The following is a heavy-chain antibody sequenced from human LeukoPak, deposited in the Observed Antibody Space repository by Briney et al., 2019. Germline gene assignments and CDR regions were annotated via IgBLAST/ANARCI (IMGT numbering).Heavy chain of an antibody. CDR2: IIPILGIA. CDR3: AAGHVRGYSGYPYYYYGMDV. V-gene: IGHV1-69*04. J-gene: IGHJ6*02. Sequence: ASVKVSCKASGGTFSSYAISWVRQAPGQGLEWMGRIIPILGIANYAQKFQGRVTITADKSTSTAYMELSSLRSEDTAVYYCAAGHVRGYSGYPYYYYGMDVWGQGTTVTVSS. D-gene: IGHD5-12*01. CDR1: GGTFSSYA.